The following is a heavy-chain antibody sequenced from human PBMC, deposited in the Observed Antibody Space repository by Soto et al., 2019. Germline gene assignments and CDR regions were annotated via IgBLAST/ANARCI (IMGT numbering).Heavy chain of an antibody. D-gene: IGHD3-22*01. Sequence: EVQLVESGGGLVKPGGSLRLSCAASGFTFSSYSMNWVRQAPGKGLEWVSSISSSSSYIYYADSVKGRFTISRDNAKNSQFLQMNSLRAEDTAVYYCARTYYYDSSGYYPWYFDLWGRGTLVTVSS. CDR2: ISSSSSYI. CDR1: GFTFSSYS. CDR3: ARTYYYDSSGYYPWYFDL. J-gene: IGHJ2*01. V-gene: IGHV3-21*02.